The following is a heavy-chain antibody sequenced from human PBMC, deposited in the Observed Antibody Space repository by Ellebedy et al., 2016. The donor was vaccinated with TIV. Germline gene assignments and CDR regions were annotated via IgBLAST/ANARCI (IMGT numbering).Heavy chain of an antibody. Sequence: MPSETLSLTCTVSGGSIRSSSYNWGWIRQPPGKGLEWIGSIYYSGSTYYNPSLKSRVTISVDTSKNQFSLKLSSVTAADTAVYYCARHNSGYVDYWGQGTLVTVSS. CDR2: IYYSGST. D-gene: IGHD2/OR15-2a*01. CDR1: GGSIRSSSYN. V-gene: IGHV4-39*01. J-gene: IGHJ4*02. CDR3: ARHNSGYVDY.